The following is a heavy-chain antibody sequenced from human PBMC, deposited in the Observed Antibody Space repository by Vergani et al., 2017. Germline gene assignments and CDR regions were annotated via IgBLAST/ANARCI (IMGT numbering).Heavy chain of an antibody. J-gene: IGHJ3*02. CDR3: ARSPYCGGDCYSDAFDI. D-gene: IGHD2-21*02. Sequence: QVQLQESGPGLVKPSETLSLTCTVSGGSISRYYWSWIRQPPGKGLEWIGYIYYSGSTNYNPSLKSRVTISVDTSKNQFCLKLGSVTAADTAVYYCARSPYCGGDCYSDAFDIWGQGTMVTVSS. V-gene: IGHV4-59*01. CDR2: IYYSGST. CDR1: GGSISRYY.